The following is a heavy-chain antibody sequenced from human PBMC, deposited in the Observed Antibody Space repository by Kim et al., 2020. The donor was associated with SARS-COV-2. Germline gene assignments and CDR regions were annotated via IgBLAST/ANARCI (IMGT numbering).Heavy chain of an antibody. J-gene: IGHJ1*01. Sequence: SETLSLTCTVSGGSISSGGYYWSWIRQHPGKGLEWIGYIYYSGSTYYNPFLKSRVTISVDTSKNQFSLKLSPVTAADTAVYYLPRVQGYSSSRGYFQRWGQGTLVTVSS. V-gene: IGHV4-31*03. CDR3: PRVQGYSSSRGYFQR. CDR2: IYYSGST. D-gene: IGHD6-13*01. CDR1: GGSISSGGYY.